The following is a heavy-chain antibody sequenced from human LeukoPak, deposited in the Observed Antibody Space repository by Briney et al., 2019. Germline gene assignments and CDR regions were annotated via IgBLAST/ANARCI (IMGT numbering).Heavy chain of an antibody. Sequence: GASVSVSCTASGYTFTSYDINWVRQAPGQGLEWMGWMNPNSGNTGYAQTFQGRVTMTRNTSISTAYMELSSLRSEDTAVYYCARGMGSGSYSAAYYFDYCGQGTLVTVSS. V-gene: IGHV1-8*01. CDR2: MNPNSGNT. D-gene: IGHD3-22*01. CDR1: GYTFTSYD. J-gene: IGHJ4*02. CDR3: ARGMGSGSYSAAYYFDY.